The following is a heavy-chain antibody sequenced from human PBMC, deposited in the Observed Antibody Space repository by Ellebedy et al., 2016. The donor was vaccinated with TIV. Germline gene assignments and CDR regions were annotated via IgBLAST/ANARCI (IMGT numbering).Heavy chain of an antibody. Sequence: GGSLRLXCAASGFTFSSYWMHWVRQAPGKGLVWVSRTDSGGSTTDYADSVKGRFTISRDNAKNTLYLQMDSLRAEDTAVYYCARAGSYLSEAVFYWGQGTLVTVSS. V-gene: IGHV3-74*01. J-gene: IGHJ4*02. CDR2: TDSGGSTT. CDR1: GFTFSSYW. D-gene: IGHD3-10*01. CDR3: ARAGSYLSEAVFY.